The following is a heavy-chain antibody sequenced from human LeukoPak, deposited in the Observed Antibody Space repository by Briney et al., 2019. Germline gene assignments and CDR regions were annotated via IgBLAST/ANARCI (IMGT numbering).Heavy chain of an antibody. Sequence: PSETLSLTCTVSGGSINSGISYYWAWIRQPPGKGLEWIGSISYSGTTYYNLSLKGRGTISVDTSKSQFSLRVRSVTAADTALFYCARHHHDGGFDYWGRGTPVTVSS. CDR1: GGSINSGISYY. CDR3: ARHHHDGGFDY. CDR2: ISYSGTT. J-gene: IGHJ4*02. D-gene: IGHD3-16*01. V-gene: IGHV4-39*01.